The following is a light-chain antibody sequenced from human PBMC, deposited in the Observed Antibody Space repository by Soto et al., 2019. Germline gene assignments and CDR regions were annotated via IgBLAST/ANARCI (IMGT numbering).Light chain of an antibody. CDR1: QDTRNY. CDR3: QQYNNLPIT. Sequence: DIQMTQSPSSLSASVGDRITITCQASQDTRNYLNWYQEKPGKAPKLLIYDASNLEKGVPSRFSGSGFGTDFTFTISSLQPEDIATYYCQQYNNLPITFGQGTRLEIK. CDR2: DAS. V-gene: IGKV1-33*01. J-gene: IGKJ5*01.